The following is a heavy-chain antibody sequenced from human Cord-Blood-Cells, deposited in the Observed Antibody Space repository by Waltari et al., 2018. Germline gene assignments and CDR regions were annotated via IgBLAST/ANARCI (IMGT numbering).Heavy chain of an antibody. CDR2: ISYDGSNK. V-gene: IGHV3-30*18. Sequence: QVQLVESGGGVVQPGRSLRLSCAASGFTFSSYGMHWVRQAPGKGLEWVAVISYDGSNKYYADSVKGRFTISRDNSKNSLYLQMNSLRAEDTAVYYCAKEFRDFWSGYLDYWGQGTLVTVSS. CDR1: GFTFSSYG. D-gene: IGHD3-3*01. J-gene: IGHJ4*02. CDR3: AKEFRDFWSGYLDY.